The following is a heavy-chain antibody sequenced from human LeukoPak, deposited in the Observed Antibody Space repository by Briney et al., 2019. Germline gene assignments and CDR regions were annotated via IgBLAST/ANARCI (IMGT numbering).Heavy chain of an antibody. J-gene: IGHJ4*02. CDR2: MNPNSGYT. CDR3: ARVAGSIDY. V-gene: IGHV1-8*03. D-gene: IGHD6-19*01. CDR1: GYTFTTYD. Sequence: VAPVKVSCKASGYTFTTYDINWVRQATGQGLEWMGWMNPNSGYTGYAQKFRGRVTITRDTSISTAYMELSSLRSEDTAVYYCARVAGSIDYWGQGTLVTVSS.